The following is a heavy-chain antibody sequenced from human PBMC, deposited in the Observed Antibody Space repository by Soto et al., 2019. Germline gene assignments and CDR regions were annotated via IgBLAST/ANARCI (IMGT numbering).Heavy chain of an antibody. V-gene: IGHV3-48*02. CDR2: INSGSDVR. Sequence: EVQLVESGGGLVQPGGSLRLSCTASGFTFSNYNMNWVRQAPGKGLECVSYINSGSDVRYYADSVKGRFTISRDNAKNSLWLQMNSLRDEDTAVYYCARWGAACGMDVWGQGTTVTVSS. J-gene: IGHJ6*02. CDR1: GFTFSNYN. CDR3: ARWGAACGMDV. D-gene: IGHD3-16*01.